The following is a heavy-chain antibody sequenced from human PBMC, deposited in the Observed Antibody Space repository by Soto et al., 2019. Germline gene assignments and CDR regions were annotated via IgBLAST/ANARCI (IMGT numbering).Heavy chain of an antibody. D-gene: IGHD3-10*01. CDR3: TMGYLRAYFDY. CDR1: GFTFRNYE. Sequence: GGSLRLSCAASGFTFRNYEMTWARQAPGKGLQWVSYISSSADTIYYADSVKGRFTISRDNAKNSLYLQMNSLRAEDTAVYYCTMGYLRAYFDYWGQGALVTVSS. CDR2: ISSSADTI. J-gene: IGHJ4*02. V-gene: IGHV3-48*03.